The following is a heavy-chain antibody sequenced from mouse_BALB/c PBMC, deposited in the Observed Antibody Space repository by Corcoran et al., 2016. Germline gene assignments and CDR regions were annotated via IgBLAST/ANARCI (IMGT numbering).Heavy chain of an antibody. CDR2: ITHSGET. J-gene: IGHJ1*01. V-gene: IGHV12-3*02. CDR3: AGDRGGYWYIDV. Sequence: QMQLQESGPGLVKPSQSLFLACSITGFPITSGYYWIWIRQSPGKPLEWMGYITHSGETFYNPSLQSPISITRETSKNQFFLQLNSVTTEDTAMYYCAGDRGGYWYIDVWGAGTTVTVSS. CDR1: GFPITSGYY.